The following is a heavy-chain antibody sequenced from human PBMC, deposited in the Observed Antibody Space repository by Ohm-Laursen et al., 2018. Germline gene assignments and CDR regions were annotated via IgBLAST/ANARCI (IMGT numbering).Heavy chain of an antibody. CDR3: AKAYMSYIYGMDV. CDR2: IYYDGSNK. V-gene: IGHV3-33*06. D-gene: IGHD1-1*01. J-gene: IGHJ6*02. Sequence: GQTLSLTCAASAFTFSNSAMHWVRQAPGKGLEWVAVIYYDGSNKYYADSVKGRFTISRDNSRKTLYLQMNSLRAEDTAVYYCAKAYMSYIYGMDVWGQGTTVTVSS. CDR1: AFTFSNSA.